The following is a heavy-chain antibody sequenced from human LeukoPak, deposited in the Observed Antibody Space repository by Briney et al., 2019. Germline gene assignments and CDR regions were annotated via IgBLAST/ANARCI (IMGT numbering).Heavy chain of an antibody. D-gene: IGHD3-16*02. J-gene: IGHJ3*02. V-gene: IGHV4-61*01. CDR1: GGSVSSGSYY. Sequence: SETLSLTCTVSGGSVSSGSYYWSWIRQPPGKGLEWIGYIYYSGSTNYNPSLKSRVTISVDTSKNQFSLKLSSVTAADTAVYYCAREGLYLADGDDAFDIWGQGTMVTVSS. CDR2: IYYSGST. CDR3: AREGLYLADGDDAFDI.